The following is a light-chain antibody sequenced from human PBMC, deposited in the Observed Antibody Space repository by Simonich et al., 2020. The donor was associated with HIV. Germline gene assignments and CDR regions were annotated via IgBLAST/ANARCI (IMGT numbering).Light chain of an antibody. J-gene: IGKJ1*01. Sequence: DIVMTQSPDSLAVSLGERATINCKSSQSVLYSSNNKNYLVWNQQTPGQPQKLLIYWASTRESGVPDRFSGSGSGTDFTLTISSLQAEDVAVYYCQQYYSSPRTFGQGTKVEIK. CDR2: WAS. CDR3: QQYYSSPRT. CDR1: QSVLYSSNNKNY. V-gene: IGKV4-1*01.